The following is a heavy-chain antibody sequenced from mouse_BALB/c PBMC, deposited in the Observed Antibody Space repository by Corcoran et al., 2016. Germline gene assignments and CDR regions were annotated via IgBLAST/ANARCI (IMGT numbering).Heavy chain of an antibody. CDR3: SRSYDYYIDY. CDR2: IWCDDDK. CDR1: GFSLSTSGMV. D-gene: IGHD2-4*01. V-gene: IGHV8-8*01. Sequence: QVTLKESVPGILKASQTFCLTGSFSGFSLSTSGMVVGWIRQPSGKGLEWLAHIWCDDDKYYNPSLKSQLTNSKDTSRNQVFIKITSVDTADTATYYCSRSYDYYIDYWGQGTTLTVSS. J-gene: IGHJ2*01.